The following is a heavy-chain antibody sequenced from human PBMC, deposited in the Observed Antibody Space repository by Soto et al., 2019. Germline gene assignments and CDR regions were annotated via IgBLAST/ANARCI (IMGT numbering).Heavy chain of an antibody. CDR2: ISGRGDRT. CDR3: ARGPYSDSSEWFDP. Sequence: GGSLRLSCAASGFTFTSYAMAWVRQAPGKGLEWVSSISGRGDRTYYADSVKGRFTISRDNSKNTLSLQMNRLRAEDTALYYCARGPYSDSSEWFDPWGQGTMVTVSS. V-gene: IGHV3-23*01. J-gene: IGHJ5*02. D-gene: IGHD6-6*01. CDR1: GFTFTSYA.